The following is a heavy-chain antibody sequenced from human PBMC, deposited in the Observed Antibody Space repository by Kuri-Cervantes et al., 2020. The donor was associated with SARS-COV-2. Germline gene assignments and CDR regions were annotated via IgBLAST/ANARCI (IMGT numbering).Heavy chain of an antibody. D-gene: IGHD2-2*02. V-gene: IGHV3-23*01. Sequence: ETLSLTCAASGFTFSSYAMSWVRQAQGKGLEWVSAISGSGGSTYYADSVKGRFTISRDNSKNTLYLQMNSLRAEDTAVYYCAKDLTFVVAAPAVIRATKALPITWGQGTLVTVSS. CDR3: AKDLTFVVAAPAVIRATKALPIT. CDR1: GFTFSSYA. J-gene: IGHJ5*02. CDR2: ISGSGGST.